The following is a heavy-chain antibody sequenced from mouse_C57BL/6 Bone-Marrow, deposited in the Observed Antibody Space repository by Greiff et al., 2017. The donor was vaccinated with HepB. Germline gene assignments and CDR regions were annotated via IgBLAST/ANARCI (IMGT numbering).Heavy chain of an antibody. CDR3: ARLGTTVVASHWYFDV. D-gene: IGHD1-1*01. V-gene: IGHV1-58*01. Sequence: EVQLQQSGAELVRPGSSVKMSCKTSGYTFTSYGINWVKQRPGQGLEWIGYIYIGNGYTAYNEKFKGKATLTSDTSSSTAYMQLSSLTSEDSAIYFCARLGTTVVASHWYFDVWVTGTTVTVSS. J-gene: IGHJ1*03. CDR2: IYIGNGYT. CDR1: GYTFTSYG.